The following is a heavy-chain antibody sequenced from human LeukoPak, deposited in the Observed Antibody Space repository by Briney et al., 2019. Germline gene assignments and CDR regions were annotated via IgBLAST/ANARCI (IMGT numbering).Heavy chain of an antibody. CDR2: ISSSSSYT. CDR3: ARAYSSSPDDAFDI. Sequence: GGSLRLSCAASGFTFSSYSMNWVRQAPGKGLEWVSSISSSSSYTYYADSVKGRFTISRDNAKNSLYLQMNSLRAEDTAVYYCARAYSSSPDDAFDIWGQGTMVTVSS. CDR1: GFTFSSYS. D-gene: IGHD6-6*01. J-gene: IGHJ3*02. V-gene: IGHV3-21*01.